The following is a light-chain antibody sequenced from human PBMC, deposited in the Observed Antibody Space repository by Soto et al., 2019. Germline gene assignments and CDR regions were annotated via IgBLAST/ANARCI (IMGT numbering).Light chain of an antibody. CDR1: QSVSRN. J-gene: IGKJ2*01. CDR2: GAS. CDR3: QQYNNWPYT. Sequence: EIVMTQSPATLSVSPGERATLSCRASQSVSRNLAWYQQKPGQAPRLLIYGASTRATGIPARFSGSRSGTEFTLPISSLQSEEFAVYYCQQYNNWPYTFGQGTKLEIK. V-gene: IGKV3-15*01.